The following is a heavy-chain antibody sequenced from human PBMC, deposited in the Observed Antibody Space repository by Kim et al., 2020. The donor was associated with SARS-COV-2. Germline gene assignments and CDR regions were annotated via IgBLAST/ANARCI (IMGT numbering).Heavy chain of an antibody. CDR1: GFTFSSYA. Sequence: GGSLRLSCAASGFTFSSYAMSWVRQAPGKGLEWVSAISGSGGSTYYADSVKGRFTISRDNSKNTLYLQMNSLRAEDTAVYYCAKARTTMIVVVITTGYYSGMDVWGQGTTVTVSS. J-gene: IGHJ6*02. V-gene: IGHV3-23*01. CDR3: AKARTTMIVVVITTGYYSGMDV. CDR2: ISGSGGST. D-gene: IGHD3-22*01.